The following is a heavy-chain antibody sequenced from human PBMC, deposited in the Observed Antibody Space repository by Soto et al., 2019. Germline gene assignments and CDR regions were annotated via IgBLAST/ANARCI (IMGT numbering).Heavy chain of an antibody. CDR2: IYPGDSDT. Sequence: PGEALKMSCEGSGYSFTIYCIGLVRQMPGKGLDWMGIIYPGDSDTRYSPSFQGQVTISADKSISTAYLQWSSLKASDTAMYYCARHETPHYDILTGLVYGMDVWGQGTTVTVSS. V-gene: IGHV5-51*01. D-gene: IGHD3-9*01. CDR3: ARHETPHYDILTGLVYGMDV. J-gene: IGHJ6*02. CDR1: GYSFTIYC.